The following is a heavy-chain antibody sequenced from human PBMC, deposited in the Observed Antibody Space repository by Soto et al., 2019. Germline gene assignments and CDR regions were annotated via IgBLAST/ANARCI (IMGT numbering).Heavy chain of an antibody. CDR3: ARYGIAAAGLIYFDY. CDR2: IDPSDSYT. V-gene: IGHV5-10-1*01. Sequence: PGESLKISCKGSGCSFTSYWISWVRQMPGKGLEWMGRIDPSDSYTNYSPSFQGHVTISADKSISTAYLQWSSLKASDTAMYYCARYGIAAAGLIYFDYWGQGTLVTVSS. CDR1: GCSFTSYW. D-gene: IGHD6-13*01. J-gene: IGHJ4*02.